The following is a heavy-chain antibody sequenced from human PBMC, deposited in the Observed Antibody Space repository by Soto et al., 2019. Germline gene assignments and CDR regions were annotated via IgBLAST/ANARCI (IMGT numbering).Heavy chain of an antibody. Sequence: GGSLRLSCAASGFIVSSNYMSWVRQAPGKGLEWVSVIHSGGSTYYAASVKGRFTISRDSSKNTLFLQMNSLRDEDTAVYYCARDGKAVAAFDSWGQGTLVTVSS. D-gene: IGHD6-19*01. J-gene: IGHJ4*02. V-gene: IGHV3-66*01. CDR2: IHSGGST. CDR3: ARDGKAVAAFDS. CDR1: GFIVSSNY.